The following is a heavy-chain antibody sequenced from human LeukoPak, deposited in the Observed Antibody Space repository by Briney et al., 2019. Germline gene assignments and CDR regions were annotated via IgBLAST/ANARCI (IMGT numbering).Heavy chain of an antibody. CDR3: QISWYQLLEGRYMDV. V-gene: IGHV7-4-1*02. D-gene: IGHD2-2*01. CDR1: GYTFTSYA. CDR2: INTNTGNP. Sequence: GASVTVSCKASGYTFTSYAMNWVRQAPGQGLEWMGWINTNTGNPTYAQGFTGRFVFSLDTSFSTAYLQISSLKAEDTAVYYCQISWYQLLEGRYMDVWGKGTTVTVSS. J-gene: IGHJ6*03.